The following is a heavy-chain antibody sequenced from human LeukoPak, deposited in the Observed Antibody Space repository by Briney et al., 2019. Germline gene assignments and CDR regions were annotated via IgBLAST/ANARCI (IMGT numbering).Heavy chain of an antibody. V-gene: IGHV1-69*05. CDR3: ARAYTQEHNFVTMVRGVISGGAFDI. Sequence: GSSVKVSCKASGGTFSSYAISWVRQAPGQGLEWMGGIIPIFGTANYAQKFQGRVTITTDESTSTAYMELSSLRSEDTAVYYCARAYTQEHNFVTMVRGVISGGAFDIWGQGTMVTVSS. D-gene: IGHD3-10*01. J-gene: IGHJ3*02. CDR1: GGTFSSYA. CDR2: IIPIFGTA.